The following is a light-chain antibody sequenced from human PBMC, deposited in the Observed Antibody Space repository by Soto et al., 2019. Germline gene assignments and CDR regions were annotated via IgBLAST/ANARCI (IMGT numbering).Light chain of an antibody. J-gene: IGKJ2*01. CDR1: QSINDR. V-gene: IGKV1-5*01. CDR2: DAS. Sequence: DIQMTQFPSALSASVGDRVTITCRASQSINDRLAWYKQKAGDPPKLLIYDASNLDSGVPSRFSGSRPRTEFILIIHSLPPNDFAPCFWQQHINYLYTFGQGTKLEV. CDR3: QQHINYLYT.